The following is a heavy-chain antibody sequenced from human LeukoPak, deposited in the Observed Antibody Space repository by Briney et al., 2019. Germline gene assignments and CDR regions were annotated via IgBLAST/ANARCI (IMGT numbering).Heavy chain of an antibody. CDR3: ARESGVTIFGVVYNWFDP. Sequence: PGRSLRLSCAASGFTFSSYGMHWARQAPGKGLEWVAVISYDGSNKYYADSVKGRFTISRDNSKNTLYLQMNSLRAEDTAVYYRARESGVTIFGVVYNWFDPWGQGTLVTVSS. V-gene: IGHV3-30*03. CDR2: ISYDGSNK. J-gene: IGHJ5*02. D-gene: IGHD3-3*01. CDR1: GFTFSSYG.